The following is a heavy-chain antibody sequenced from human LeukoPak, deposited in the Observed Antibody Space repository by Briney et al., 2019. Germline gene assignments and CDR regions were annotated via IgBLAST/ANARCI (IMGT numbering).Heavy chain of an antibody. Sequence: SETLSLTCSFSGGSSTSSPYYWVLIRQSPETRLELIVSIYYFGGAYYRLSLIDRATISIDTYKNQISLKLPYMTATDPAIYYCATHKEGSYFESWGQGPLVTVSS. D-gene: IGHD3-10*01. V-gene: IGHV4-39*01. CDR1: GGSSTSSPYY. CDR3: ATHKEGSYFES. J-gene: IGHJ4*02. CDR2: IYYFGGA.